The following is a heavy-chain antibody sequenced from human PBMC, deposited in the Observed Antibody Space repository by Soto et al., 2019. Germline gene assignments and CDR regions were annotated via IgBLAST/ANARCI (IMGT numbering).Heavy chain of an antibody. D-gene: IGHD4-17*01. CDR1: GGTFSSYA. Sequence: QVQLVQSGAEVKKPGSSVKVSCKASGGTFSSYAISWVRQAPGQGLEWMGGIITIFGTANNAQKCQGRVPIPPDDPTSTAYMPLTSLRSDHTAAYYSALDGATAHPYADYVYYYYGMDVCGQGTTVTVSS. CDR2: IITIFGTA. CDR3: ALDGATAHPYADYVYYYYGMDV. J-gene: IGHJ6*02. V-gene: IGHV1-69*05.